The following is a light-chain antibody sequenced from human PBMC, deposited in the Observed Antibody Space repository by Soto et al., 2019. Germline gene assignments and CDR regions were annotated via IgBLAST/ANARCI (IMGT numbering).Light chain of an antibody. V-gene: IGKV3-15*01. CDR3: QQYNNWPRT. Sequence: EIEMTQSPATLSVSPGERATLSCRASQSVSSNLAWYQHKPGQAPRLLIYGASTRATGIPARFSGSGSGTEFTLNISSLQSEDFAVYYWQQYNNWPRTFGQGTKLEIK. CDR2: GAS. J-gene: IGKJ2*01. CDR1: QSVSSN.